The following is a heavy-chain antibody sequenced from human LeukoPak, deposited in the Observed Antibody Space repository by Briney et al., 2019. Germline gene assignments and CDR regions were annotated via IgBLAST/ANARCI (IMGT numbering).Heavy chain of an antibody. D-gene: IGHD6-19*01. CDR1: GLTFSNYW. V-gene: IGHV3-7*01. CDR3: ARVQGSSGPGIFEY. CDR2: INQAGSEK. J-gene: IGHJ4*02. Sequence: GGSLRLYRAASGLTFSNYWMSWVRQAPGMGLEWVANINQAGSEKYYVDSVKGRFTISRDNARSSLYLQMNSLRVEDTAVYYCARVQGSSGPGIFEYWGQGTLVPVSS.